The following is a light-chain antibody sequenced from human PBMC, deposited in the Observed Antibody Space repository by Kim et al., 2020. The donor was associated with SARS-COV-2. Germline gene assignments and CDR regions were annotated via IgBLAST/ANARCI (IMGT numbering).Light chain of an antibody. Sequence: VSPGQTASITCSGDKLGDEYACWYQQKPGQSPVLVIYQDDKRPSGIPERFSGSNSGNTATLTISGTQAMDEADYYCQAWDSSTYVFGTGTKVTVL. J-gene: IGLJ1*01. CDR3: QAWDSSTYV. CDR2: QDD. V-gene: IGLV3-1*01. CDR1: KLGDEY.